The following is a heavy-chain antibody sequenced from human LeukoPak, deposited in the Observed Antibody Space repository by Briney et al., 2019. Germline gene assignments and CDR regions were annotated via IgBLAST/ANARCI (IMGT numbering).Heavy chain of an antibody. D-gene: IGHD2-15*01. J-gene: IGHJ4*02. Sequence: GGSLRLSCAASGFTFSNAWMSWVRQAPGKGLEWVGRIKSKTDGGTTDYAAPVKGRFTISRDDSKNTLYLQMNSLRAEDTAVYYCAKSGLNRFDYWGQGTLVTVSS. CDR3: AKSGLNRFDY. CDR2: IKSKTDGGTT. CDR1: GFTFSNAW. V-gene: IGHV3-15*01.